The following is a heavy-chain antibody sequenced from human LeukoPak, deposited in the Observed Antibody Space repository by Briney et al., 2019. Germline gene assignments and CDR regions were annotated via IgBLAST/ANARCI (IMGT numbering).Heavy chain of an antibody. CDR2: ISWNSGSI. J-gene: IGHJ4*02. V-gene: IGHV3-9*03. Sequence: GGSLRLSCAASGFTFDDYAMHWVRQAPGKGLEWVSGISWNSGSIGYADSEKGRFTISRDNAKNSLYLQMNSLRAEGMALYYCAKGYCGSTSCHFAYWGQGTLVTVSS. D-gene: IGHD2-2*01. CDR3: AKGYCGSTSCHFAY. CDR1: GFTFDDYA.